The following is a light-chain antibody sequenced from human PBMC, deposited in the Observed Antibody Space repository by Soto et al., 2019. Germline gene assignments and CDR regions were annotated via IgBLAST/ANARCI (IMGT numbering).Light chain of an antibody. Sequence: IQMAQSPSTLSASVGDRVTITCRASQSISSWLAWYQQKPGKAPKLLIYDASSLESGVPSRFSGSGSGTEFTLTISSLQPDDFATYYCQQYNSYSWTFGQGTKGDIK. J-gene: IGKJ1*01. CDR3: QQYNSYSWT. V-gene: IGKV1-5*01. CDR1: QSISSW. CDR2: DAS.